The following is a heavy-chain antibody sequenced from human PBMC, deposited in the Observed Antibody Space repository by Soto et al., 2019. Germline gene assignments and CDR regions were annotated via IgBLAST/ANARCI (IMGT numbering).Heavy chain of an antibody. Sequence: QVQLVESGGGVVQPGRSLRLSCAASGFTFSSYAMHWVRQAPGKGLEWVPVISYDGSNKYYADSVKGRFPISRDNSKNTLYLQMNSLGAEDTAVYYCARDRRYCSSTSCYGWFDPWGQGTLVTVTA. D-gene: IGHD2-2*01. V-gene: IGHV3-30-3*01. CDR3: ARDRRYCSSTSCYGWFDP. CDR2: ISYDGSNK. J-gene: IGHJ5*02. CDR1: GFTFSSYA.